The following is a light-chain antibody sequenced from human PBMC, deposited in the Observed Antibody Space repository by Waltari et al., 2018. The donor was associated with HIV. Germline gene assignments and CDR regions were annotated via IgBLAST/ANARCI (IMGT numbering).Light chain of an antibody. CDR3: QSYDSSLSGFVV. V-gene: IGLV1-40*01. CDR1: SSNIGAGYD. Sequence: QSVLTQPPSVSGAPGQRVTISCTGSSSNIGAGYDVHWYQQLPGTAPNVLIYGNPNRPSGVPDRFSGSKAGTSASLAITGLQAEDEADYYCQSYDSSLSGFVVFGGGTKVTVL. J-gene: IGLJ2*01. CDR2: GNP.